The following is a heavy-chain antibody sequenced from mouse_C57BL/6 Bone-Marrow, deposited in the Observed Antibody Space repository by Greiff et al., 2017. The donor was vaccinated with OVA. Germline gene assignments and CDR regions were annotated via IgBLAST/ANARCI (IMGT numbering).Heavy chain of an antibody. Sequence: VQLQQSGPGLVAPSQSLSITCTVSGFSLTRYGVHWVRQPPGKGLEWLVVIWSDGSTTYNSALKSRLSISKDNSKSQVFLKMNSLQTDDTAMYYCARNWDFYYAMDYWGQGTSVTVSS. J-gene: IGHJ4*01. V-gene: IGHV2-6*02. CDR1: GFSLTRYG. D-gene: IGHD4-1*01. CDR2: IWSDGST. CDR3: ARNWDFYYAMDY.